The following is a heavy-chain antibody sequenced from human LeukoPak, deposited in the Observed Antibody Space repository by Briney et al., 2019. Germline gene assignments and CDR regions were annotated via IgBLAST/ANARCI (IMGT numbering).Heavy chain of an antibody. CDR3: TRVGYIDEGIDY. CDR2: ISSSSSTI. D-gene: IGHD5-24*01. J-gene: IGHJ4*02. V-gene: IGHV3-48*02. Sequence: GGSLRLSCVGSGFIFSNAWMNWVRQAPGKGLEWVSYISSSSSTIYYADSVKGRFTISRDNAKNSLYLQMNSLRDEDTAIYYCTRVGYIDEGIDYWGQGTLVTVSS. CDR1: GFIFSNAW.